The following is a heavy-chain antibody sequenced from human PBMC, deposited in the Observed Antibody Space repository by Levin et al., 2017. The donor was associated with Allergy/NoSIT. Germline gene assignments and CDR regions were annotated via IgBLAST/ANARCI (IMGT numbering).Heavy chain of an antibody. D-gene: IGHD1-26*01. Sequence: GGSLRLSCAASGFTFTTYWMSWVRQAPGKGLEWVANIKEDGSEKNYLDSVKGRFTISRDNAKKSLYLQLNSLRAGDTAVYYCATDKNLAGATGASDYWGQGTLVTVSS. CDR2: IKEDGSEK. CDR1: GFTFTTYW. J-gene: IGHJ4*02. CDR3: ATDKNLAGATGASDY. V-gene: IGHV3-7*03.